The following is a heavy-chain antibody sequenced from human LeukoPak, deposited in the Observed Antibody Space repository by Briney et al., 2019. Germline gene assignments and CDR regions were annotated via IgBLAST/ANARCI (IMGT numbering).Heavy chain of an antibody. CDR1: GYTFTGYY. CDR2: INPNSGGT. Sequence: ASVKVSCKASGYTFTGYYMHWVRQAPGQGLEWMGRINPNSGGTNYAQKFQGRVTMTRDTSISTAYMELSRMRSDDTAVYYCARGGYDFVYYYYGMDVWGQGTTVTVSS. J-gene: IGHJ6*02. D-gene: IGHD3-3*01. CDR3: ARGGYDFVYYYYGMDV. V-gene: IGHV1-2*06.